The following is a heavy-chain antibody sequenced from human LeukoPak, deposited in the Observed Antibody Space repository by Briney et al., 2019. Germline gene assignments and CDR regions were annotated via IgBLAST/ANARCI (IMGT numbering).Heavy chain of an antibody. Sequence: GGSLRLSCAASGFTFSTYAMSWVRQAPGKGLEWVSGISGSDDSTNYADSVKGRFTISRDNSKNTQYLQMNSLRAEDTAVYYCVRGSYNPFDYWGQGTLVTVSS. CDR2: ISGSDDST. V-gene: IGHV3-23*01. J-gene: IGHJ4*02. CDR1: GFTFSTYA. CDR3: VRGSYNPFDY. D-gene: IGHD3-16*01.